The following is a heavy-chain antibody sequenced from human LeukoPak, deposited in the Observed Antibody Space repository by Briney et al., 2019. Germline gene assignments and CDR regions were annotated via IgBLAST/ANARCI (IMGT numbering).Heavy chain of an antibody. J-gene: IGHJ4*02. CDR2: IYSGGST. CDR3: AREGRYYDSSGYTPLDY. Sequence: VGTLRLSRAASGFTVRSNYMSWVREAPGKGLGWVSVIYSGGSTYYADSVKGRFTISKDNSKNTLYLQMNSLRAEDTAVYYCAREGRYYDSSGYTPLDYWGQGTLVTVSS. V-gene: IGHV3-66*01. D-gene: IGHD3-22*01. CDR1: GFTVRSNY.